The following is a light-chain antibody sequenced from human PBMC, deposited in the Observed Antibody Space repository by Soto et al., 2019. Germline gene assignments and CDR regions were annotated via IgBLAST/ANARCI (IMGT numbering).Light chain of an antibody. Sequence: EIVMTQSPATLSVSPGERATLSCRASQSVSSNLAWYQQKPGQAPRLLIYGASTRATGIPARFSGSGSGTEFTLIISSLQSEDFAVYYCQQYNNWPPYTFGQGTKLEIK. CDR3: QQYNNWPPYT. CDR1: QSVSSN. CDR2: GAS. J-gene: IGKJ2*01. V-gene: IGKV3-15*01.